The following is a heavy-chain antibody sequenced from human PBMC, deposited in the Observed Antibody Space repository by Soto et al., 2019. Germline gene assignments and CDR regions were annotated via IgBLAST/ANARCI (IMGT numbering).Heavy chain of an antibody. D-gene: IGHD3-22*01. CDR3: ARVLNYYDSSGYHYYFDY. CDR1: GGSITSYY. V-gene: IGHV4-59*01. J-gene: IGHJ4*02. CDR2: IYYSGST. Sequence: SETLSLTCTVSGGSITSYYWSWIRQPPGKGLEWIGYIYYSGSTNYNPSLKSRVTISVDTSKNQFSLKLSSVTAADTAVYYCARVLNYYDSSGYHYYFDYWGQGTLVTVSS.